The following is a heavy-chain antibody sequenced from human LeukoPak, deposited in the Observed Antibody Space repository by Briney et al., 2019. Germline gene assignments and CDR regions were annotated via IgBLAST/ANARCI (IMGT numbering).Heavy chain of an antibody. V-gene: IGHV4-4*02. CDR3: AREGGFYPPLDY. CDR1: GGSISSTNW. Sequence: SGTLSLTCGVSGGSISSTNWWTWVRQPPGGGLEWIGEVHLNGRTHYSPSLESRVTMSVDMPENHISLKLTSVTAADTAVYYCAREGGFYPPLDYSGPGTLVIVSS. CDR2: VHLNGRT. D-gene: IGHD2/OR15-2a*01. J-gene: IGHJ4*02.